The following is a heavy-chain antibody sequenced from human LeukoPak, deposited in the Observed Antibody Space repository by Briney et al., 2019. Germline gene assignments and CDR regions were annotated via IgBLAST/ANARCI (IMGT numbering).Heavy chain of an antibody. Sequence: PGGSLRLSCAASVFTFIIYNMNCVRQSPGKGRECVLYISTSRNTIYNENSIKGRFTISRDNAKNSLYLQMNSLRDEDTAVYYCARVPGYCSGGSCYSAYFDYWGLGTLVTVSS. CDR3: ARVPGYCSGGSCYSAYFDY. D-gene: IGHD2-15*01. V-gene: IGHV3-48*02. J-gene: IGHJ4*02. CDR2: ISTSRNTI. CDR1: VFTFIIYN.